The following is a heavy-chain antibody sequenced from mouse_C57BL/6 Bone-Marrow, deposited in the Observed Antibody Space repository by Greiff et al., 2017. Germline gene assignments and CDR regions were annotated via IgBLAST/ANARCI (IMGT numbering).Heavy chain of an antibody. CDR2: IYPRSGNT. J-gene: IGHJ2*01. V-gene: IGHV1-81*01. D-gene: IGHD2-3*01. CDR3: GREAGWLLPFDY. CDR1: GYTFTSYG. Sequence: VQLQQSGAELARPGASVKLSCKASGYTFTSYGIRWVKQRTGQGLEWIGEIYPRSGNTYYNEKFKGKATLTADKSSSTASLELRSLTSEDSAVYFWGREAGWLLPFDYGGQGTTLTVSS.